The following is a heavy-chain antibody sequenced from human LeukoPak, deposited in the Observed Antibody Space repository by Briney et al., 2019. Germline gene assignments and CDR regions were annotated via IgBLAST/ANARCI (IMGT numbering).Heavy chain of an antibody. Sequence: PRGSLRLSCAASGFTFSSYEMNWVRQAPGKGLEWVSYISSSGSTIYYADSVKGRFTISRDNAKNSLYLQMNSLRAEDTAVYYCAREGYCSGGSCYPQYFYYGMDVWGKGTTVTVSS. J-gene: IGHJ6*04. CDR2: ISSSGSTI. CDR3: AREGYCSGGSCYPQYFYYGMDV. V-gene: IGHV3-48*03. D-gene: IGHD2-15*01. CDR1: GFTFSSYE.